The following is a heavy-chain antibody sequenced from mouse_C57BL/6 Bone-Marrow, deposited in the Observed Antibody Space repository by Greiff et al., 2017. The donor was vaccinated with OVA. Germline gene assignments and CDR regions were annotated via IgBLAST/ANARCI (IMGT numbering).Heavy chain of an antibody. J-gene: IGHJ4*01. D-gene: IGHD1-1*01. CDR2: ISSGGSYT. Sequence: EVKLMESGGDLVKPGGSLKLSCAASGFTFSSYGMSWVRQTPDKRLEWVATISSGGSYTYYPDSVKGRFTISRDNAKNTLYLQMSSLKSEDTAMYYCARQYYYGSGYYAMDYWGQGTSVTVSS. CDR3: ARQYYYGSGYYAMDY. CDR1: GFTFSSYG. V-gene: IGHV5-6*01.